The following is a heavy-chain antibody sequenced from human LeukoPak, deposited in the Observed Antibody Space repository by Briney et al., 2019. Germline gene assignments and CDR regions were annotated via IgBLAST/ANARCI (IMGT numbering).Heavy chain of an antibody. CDR3: ARSQYTTGWYTY. V-gene: IGHV4-38-2*02. CDR1: GYSISSGYY. D-gene: IGHD6-19*01. J-gene: IGHJ4*02. CDR2: IYHRGST. Sequence: SETLSLTCTVSGYSISSGYYWGWIRQPPGKGLEWIGSIYHRGSTYYNPSLKSRVTTSVDTSKNQFSLKLSSVTAPDTAVYYCARSQYTTGWYTYWGQGTLVTVSS.